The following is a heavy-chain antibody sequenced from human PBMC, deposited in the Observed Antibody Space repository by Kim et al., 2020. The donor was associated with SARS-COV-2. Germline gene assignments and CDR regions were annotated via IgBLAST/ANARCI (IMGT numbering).Heavy chain of an antibody. CDR1: GGSISSGTYF. Sequence: SETLSLTCTVSGGSISSGTYFWGWIRQPPGKGLEWIGNFFYTGNTYYNPSLKSRVIISADTSKNQFSLKLSSVTAADTALYYCARRPIHYDFWSASDWYFDLWGRGTLVTVSS. CDR3: ARRPIHYDFWSASDWYFDL. J-gene: IGHJ2*01. V-gene: IGHV4-39*01. D-gene: IGHD3-3*01. CDR2: FFYTGNT.